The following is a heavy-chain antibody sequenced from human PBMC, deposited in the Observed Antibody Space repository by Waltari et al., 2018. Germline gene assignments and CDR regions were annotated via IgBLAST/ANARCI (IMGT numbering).Heavy chain of an antibody. CDR1: GFTFSSYS. V-gene: IGHV3-48*01. J-gene: IGHJ4*02. D-gene: IGHD3-3*01. CDR3: ARDVRTLKFYDFWSGYLAY. CDR2: ISSSSSTI. Sequence: EVQLVESGGGLVQPGGSLRLSCAASGFTFSSYSMNWVRQAPGKGMDWVSYISSSSSTIYYADSVKGRFTISRDNAKNSLYLQMNSLRAEDTAVYYCARDVRTLKFYDFWSGYLAYWGQGTLVTVSS.